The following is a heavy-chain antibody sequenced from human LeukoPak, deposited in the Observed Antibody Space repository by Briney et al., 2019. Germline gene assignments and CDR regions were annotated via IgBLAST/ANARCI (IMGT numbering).Heavy chain of an antibody. Sequence: SETLSLTCTVSGGSISSYYWSWIRQPPGKGLEWIGYIYYSGSTNYNPSLKSRVTISVDTSKNQFSLKLSSVTAADTAVYYCARTPYYYDSSGYYMDVWGKGTTVTVSS. J-gene: IGHJ6*03. CDR1: GGSISSYY. CDR3: ARTPYYYDSSGYYMDV. D-gene: IGHD3-22*01. V-gene: IGHV4-59*01. CDR2: IYYSGST.